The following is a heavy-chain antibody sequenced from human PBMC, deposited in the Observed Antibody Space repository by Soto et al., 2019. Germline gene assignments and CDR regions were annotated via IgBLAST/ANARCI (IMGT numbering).Heavy chain of an antibody. J-gene: IGHJ4*02. D-gene: IGHD1-1*01. Sequence: SETLSLTCTVSGGSISSGDYYWSWIRQPPGKGLEWIGYIYYSGSTYYNPSLKSRVTISVDTSKNQFSLKLSSVTAADTAVYYCARDSNLEPDFDYWGQGTLVTVSS. V-gene: IGHV4-30-4*01. CDR3: ARDSNLEPDFDY. CDR1: GGSISSGDYY. CDR2: IYYSGST.